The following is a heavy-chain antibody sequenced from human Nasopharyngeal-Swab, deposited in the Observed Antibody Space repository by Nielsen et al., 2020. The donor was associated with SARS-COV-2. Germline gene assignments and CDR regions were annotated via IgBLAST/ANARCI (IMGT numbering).Heavy chain of an antibody. Sequence: SETLSLTCTVSGGSISSYYWSWIRQPPGKGLEWIGSIYYSGSTYYNPSLKSRVTISVDTSKNQFSLKLSSVTAADTAVYYCARQSAGMWFDPWGQGTLVTVSS. CDR3: ARQSAGMWFDP. D-gene: IGHD6-13*01. V-gene: IGHV4-39*01. J-gene: IGHJ5*02. CDR2: IYYSGST. CDR1: GGSISSYY.